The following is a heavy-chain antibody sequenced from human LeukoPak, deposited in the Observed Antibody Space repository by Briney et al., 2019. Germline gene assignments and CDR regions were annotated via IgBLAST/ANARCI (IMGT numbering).Heavy chain of an antibody. V-gene: IGHV1-46*01. J-gene: IGHJ6*03. CDR2: INPSGGST. D-gene: IGHD4-11*01. CDR1: GYTFTSYY. CDR3: ARDIATGDYYYYYMDV. Sequence: GASVKVSCKASGYTFTSYYMHWVRQAPGQGLEWMGIINPSGGSTSHAQKFQGRVTMTRDMSTSTVYMELSSLRSEDTAVYYCARDIATGDYYYYYMDVWGKGTTVTVSS.